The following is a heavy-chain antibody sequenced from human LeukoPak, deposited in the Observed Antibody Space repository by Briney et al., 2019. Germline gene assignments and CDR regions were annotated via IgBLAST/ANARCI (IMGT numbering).Heavy chain of an antibody. J-gene: IGHJ4*02. D-gene: IGHD6-6*01. CDR3: ARGPHLAARLNPYYFDY. CDR1: GGSISSNY. Sequence: SETLSLTCTVSGGSISSNYWSWIRQPAGKGLEWIGRIYTSGSTNYNPSLKSRVTMSVDTSKNQFSLKLSSVTAADTAVYYCARGPHLAARLNPYYFDYWGQGTLVTVSS. V-gene: IGHV4-4*07. CDR2: IYTSGST.